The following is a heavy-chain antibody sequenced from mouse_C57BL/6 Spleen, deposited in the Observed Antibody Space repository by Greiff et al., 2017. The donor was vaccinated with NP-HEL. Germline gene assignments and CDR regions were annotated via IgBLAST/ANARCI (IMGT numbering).Heavy chain of an antibody. CDR3: AREVVLTGNWYFDV. Sequence: VQLQQSGAELVKPGASVKLSCKASGYTFTSYWMHWVKQRPGQGLEWIGMIHPNSGSTNYNEKFKSKATLTVDKSSSTAYMQLSSLTSEDSAVYYCAREVVLTGNWYFDVWGTGTTVTVSS. CDR1: GYTFTSYW. CDR2: IHPNSGST. V-gene: IGHV1-64*01. J-gene: IGHJ1*03. D-gene: IGHD4-1*01.